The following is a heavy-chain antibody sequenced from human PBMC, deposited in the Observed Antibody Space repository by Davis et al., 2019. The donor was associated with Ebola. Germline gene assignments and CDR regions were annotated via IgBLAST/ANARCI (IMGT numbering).Heavy chain of an antibody. D-gene: IGHD2-15*01. J-gene: IGHJ4*02. CDR3: ARGGYCSGGSCYTDLGY. CDR2: ISGSGGST. CDR1: GFTFSSYA. Sequence: GESLKISCAASGFTFSSYAMSWVRQAPGKGLEWVSAISGSGGSTYYADSVKGRFTISRDNSKNTLYLQMNSLRAEDTAVYYCARGGYCSGGSCYTDLGYWGQGTLVTVSS. V-gene: IGHV3-23*01.